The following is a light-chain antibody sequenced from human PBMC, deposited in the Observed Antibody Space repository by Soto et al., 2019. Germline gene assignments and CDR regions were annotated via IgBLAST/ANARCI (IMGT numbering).Light chain of an antibody. Sequence: VQGATLSCVSRPSVTNFLAWYQQKPGQAPRLLIYGAFNRATGIPARFSGSGSGTDFTLTISSLEPEDSAVYYCQQHNISPPVTFGQGTRLEIK. CDR3: QQHNISPPVT. CDR2: GAF. CDR1: PSVTNF. J-gene: IGKJ5*01. V-gene: IGKV3-11*01.